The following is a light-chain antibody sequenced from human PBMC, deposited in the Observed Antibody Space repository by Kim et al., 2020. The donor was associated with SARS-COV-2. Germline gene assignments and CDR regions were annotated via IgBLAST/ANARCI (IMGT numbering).Light chain of an antibody. CDR3: QQSYITLYT. CDR2: AAS. V-gene: IGKV1-39*01. Sequence: DIQMTQSPSSLSASVGDRVTITCRASQSISSYLNWYQQKPGKAPKLLIYAASSLQSGVPSRFSGSGSWTDFTLTISSLQPEDFATYYCQQSYITLYTFGQGTKLEI. J-gene: IGKJ2*01. CDR1: QSISSY.